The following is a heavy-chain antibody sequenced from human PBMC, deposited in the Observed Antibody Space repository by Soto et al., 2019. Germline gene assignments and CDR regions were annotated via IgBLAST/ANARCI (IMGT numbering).Heavy chain of an antibody. D-gene: IGHD1-26*01. CDR3: ARAMTSVGAAAKGDF. CDR2: INSDGSIT. J-gene: IGHJ4*02. CDR1: GFTFNTHW. V-gene: IGHV3-74*01. Sequence: GGSLRLSCAASGFTFNTHWMHWVRQAPGKGLVWVSRINSDGSITDYADSVKGRFSISRDNPRNTLYLQMNSLSPEDTAVYYCARAMTSVGAAAKGDFWGQGTLVTVSS.